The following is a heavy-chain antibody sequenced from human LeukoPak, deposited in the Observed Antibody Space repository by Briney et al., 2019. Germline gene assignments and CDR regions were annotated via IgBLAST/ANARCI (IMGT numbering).Heavy chain of an antibody. CDR3: ARDMKVRGVLILYGMDV. V-gene: IGHV4-59*01. Sequence: PSETLSLTCTVSGGSISSYYWSWIRQPPGKGLEWIGYIYYSGSTNYNPSLKSRATISVDTSKNQFSLKLSSVTAADTAVYYCARDMKVRGVLILYGMDVWGQGTTVTVSS. CDR2: IYYSGST. D-gene: IGHD3-10*01. CDR1: GGSISSYY. J-gene: IGHJ6*02.